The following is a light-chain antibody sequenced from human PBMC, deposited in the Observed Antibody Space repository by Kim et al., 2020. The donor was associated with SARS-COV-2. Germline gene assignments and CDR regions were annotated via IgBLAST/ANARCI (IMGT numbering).Light chain of an antibody. CDR1: QSVSSN. J-gene: IGKJ1*01. CDR3: QQYDDWPPWT. Sequence: VSPGETATLSCRASQSVSSNVAWYQQKPGQAPRLLIYGASTRATGIPARFSGSGSGTDFTLTISSLQSEDLAVYHCQQYDDWPPWTFGQGTKVDIK. CDR2: GAS. V-gene: IGKV3-15*01.